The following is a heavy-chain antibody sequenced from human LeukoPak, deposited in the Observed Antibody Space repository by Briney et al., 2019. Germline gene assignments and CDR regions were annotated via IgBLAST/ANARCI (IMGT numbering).Heavy chain of an antibody. CDR3: AKDGVAYCGGDCYSGWLDP. CDR2: ISGSGGST. CDR1: GFTFSSYA. Sequence: PGGSLRLSCAASGFTFSSYAMSWGRKSPGKGREGCSVISGSGGSTYYPDSVKGRFTISRDNSKNTLYPQMNSLRAEDTAVYYCAKDGVAYCGGDCYSGWLDPWGQGTLVTVSS. V-gene: IGHV3-23*01. D-gene: IGHD2-21*02. J-gene: IGHJ5*02.